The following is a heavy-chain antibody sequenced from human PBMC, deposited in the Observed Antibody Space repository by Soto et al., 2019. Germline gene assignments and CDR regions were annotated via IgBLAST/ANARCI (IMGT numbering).Heavy chain of an antibody. CDR1: GFTFSSYA. Sequence: EVQVLESGGGLAQPGGSLRLSCAASGFTFSSYAMSWVRQAPGKGLEWVSAISGSGGSTNYADSVKGRFTISRDNSKNTLYLQMNSLRAEDTAVYYCAKDWYFGSTIFGLMFDYWGQGTLVTVSS. J-gene: IGHJ4*02. D-gene: IGHD3-3*01. CDR2: ISGSGGST. V-gene: IGHV3-23*01. CDR3: AKDWYFGSTIFGLMFDY.